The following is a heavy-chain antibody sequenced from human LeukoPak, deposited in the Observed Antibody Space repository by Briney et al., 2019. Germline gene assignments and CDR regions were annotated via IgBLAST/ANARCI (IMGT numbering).Heavy chain of an antibody. Sequence: GASVKVSCKASGYTFTKYGISWVRQAPGQGLEWMGWISAYSGSTNYAQNLQGRVTMTTDTSTSTAYMELRSLRSDDTAVYYCARARDDYDFWSGPFDYWGRGTLVTVSS. CDR3: ARARDDYDFWSGPFDY. J-gene: IGHJ4*02. V-gene: IGHV1-18*01. CDR1: GYTFTKYG. D-gene: IGHD3-3*01. CDR2: ISAYSGST.